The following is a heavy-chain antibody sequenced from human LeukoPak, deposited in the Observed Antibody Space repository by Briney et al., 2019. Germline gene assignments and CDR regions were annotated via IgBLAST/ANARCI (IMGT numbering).Heavy chain of an antibody. CDR2: IYYSGST. CDR1: DDSISSRSYY. V-gene: IGHV4-39*01. Sequence: SEALSLTCTVSDDSISSRSYYWGWIRQPPGKGLEWIGSIYYSGSTYYNPSLKSRVTISVDTSKNQFSLRLSSVTAADTAVYYCARLASGSYGPLTPFDYWGQGTLVTVSS. D-gene: IGHD1-26*01. J-gene: IGHJ4*02. CDR3: ARLASGSYGPLTPFDY.